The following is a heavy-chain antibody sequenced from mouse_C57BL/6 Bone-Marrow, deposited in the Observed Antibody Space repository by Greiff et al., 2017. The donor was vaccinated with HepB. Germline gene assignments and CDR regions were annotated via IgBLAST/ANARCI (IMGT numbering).Heavy chain of an antibody. J-gene: IGHJ2*01. V-gene: IGHV1-82*01. CDR3: LYYGSSYYFDY. CDR1: GYAFSSSW. Sequence: VKLQESGPELVKPGASVKISCKASGYAFSSSWMNWVKQRPGKGLEWIGRIYPGDGDTNYNGKFKGKATLTADKSSSTAYMQLSSLTSEDSAVYFCLYYGSSYYFDYWGQGTTLTVSS. CDR2: IYPGDGDT. D-gene: IGHD1-1*01.